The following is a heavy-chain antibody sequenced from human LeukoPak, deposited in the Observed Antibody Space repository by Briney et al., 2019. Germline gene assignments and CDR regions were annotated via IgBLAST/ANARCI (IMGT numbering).Heavy chain of an antibody. CDR1: GYTFTTYY. CDR2: INPSGGST. CDR3: ASESLWSRNYFDY. D-gene: IGHD3-10*01. V-gene: IGHV1-46*01. Sequence: ASVKVSCNTSGYTFTTYYMHWVRQAPGQGLEWMGVINPSGGSTSYAQKFQGRVTMTRDTSTSTVYMELSSLRSEDTAVYYCASESLWSRNYFDYWGQGTLVTVSS. J-gene: IGHJ4*02.